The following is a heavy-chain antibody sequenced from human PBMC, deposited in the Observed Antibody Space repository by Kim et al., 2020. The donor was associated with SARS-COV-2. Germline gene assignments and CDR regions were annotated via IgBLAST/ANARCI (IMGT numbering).Heavy chain of an antibody. J-gene: IGHJ6*02. D-gene: IGHD6-13*01. CDR3: AKEIAAAGWSSYYYGMDV. V-gene: IGHV3-23*01. CDR1: GFTFSSYA. CDR2: ISGSGGST. Sequence: GGSLRLSRAASGFTFSSYAMSWVRQAPGKGLEWVSAISGSGGSTYYADSVKGRYTISRDNSKNTLYLQMNSLRAEDTAVYYCAKEIAAAGWSSYYYGMDVWGQGTTVTVSS.